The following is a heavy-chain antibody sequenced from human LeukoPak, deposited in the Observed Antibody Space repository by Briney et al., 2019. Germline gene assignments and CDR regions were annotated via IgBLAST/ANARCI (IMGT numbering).Heavy chain of an antibody. CDR3: ARAPYCIGGSCRFDY. V-gene: IGHV3-7*03. Sequence: GGSLRLSCAVSGFTSSSYWMSWVRPAPGKGLEWVANIKKDGSEKYYVDSVKGRFTISRDNAKNSLYLQMNSLRAEDTAVYYCARAPYCIGGSCRFDYWGQGSLVTVSS. J-gene: IGHJ4*02. CDR2: IKKDGSEK. CDR1: GFTSSSYW. D-gene: IGHD2-15*01.